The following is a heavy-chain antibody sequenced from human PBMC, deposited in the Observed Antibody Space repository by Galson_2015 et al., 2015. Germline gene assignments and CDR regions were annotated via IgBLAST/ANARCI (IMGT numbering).Heavy chain of an antibody. CDR3: ARDVRNNGYFEV. J-gene: IGHJ2*01. Sequence: SLRLSCAASGFTFGTYRMNGVRQAPRRGLEWLSYINSRSGSIYYAVSVRGRFIISRDNAKNSLYLQMNSLRDEDSAMYYCARDVRNNGYFEVWGRGALLTVSS. CDR1: GFTFGTYR. V-gene: IGHV3-48*02. D-gene: IGHD1/OR15-1a*01. CDR2: INSRSGSI.